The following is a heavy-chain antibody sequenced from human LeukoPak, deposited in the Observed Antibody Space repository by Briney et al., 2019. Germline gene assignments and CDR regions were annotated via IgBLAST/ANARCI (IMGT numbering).Heavy chain of an antibody. CDR1: GYTFSSYY. V-gene: IGHV1-18*04. J-gene: IGHJ4*02. Sequence: ASVKVSCKTSGYTFSSYYMHWVRQAPGQGLEWMGWISAYNGNTNYAQKLQGRVTMNTDTSTSTAYMELRSLRSDDTAVYYCARDHNWDYWGQGTLVTVSS. CDR3: ARDHNWDY. D-gene: IGHD1-20*01. CDR2: ISAYNGNT.